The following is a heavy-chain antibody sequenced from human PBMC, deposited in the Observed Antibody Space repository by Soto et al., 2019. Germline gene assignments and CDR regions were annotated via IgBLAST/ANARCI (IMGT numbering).Heavy chain of an antibody. CDR1: GSSISSWNY. CDR3: ATSGEIGGPIDY. V-gene: IGHV4-28*01. CDR2: MDYSGHS. Sequence: QVQLQESGPGLLKPSDTLSLTCAVSGSSISSWNYWGWIRQPPAKGLEWIGHMDYSGHSSHNSSLQSRVSMEVDTPKNQFYRRLSAVTAEDTAVYYCATSGEIGGPIDYWGQGILVTVSS. J-gene: IGHJ4*02. D-gene: IGHD3-10*01.